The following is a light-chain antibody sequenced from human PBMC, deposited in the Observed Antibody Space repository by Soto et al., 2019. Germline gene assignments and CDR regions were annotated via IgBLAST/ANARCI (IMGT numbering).Light chain of an antibody. CDR3: QQYNTWLWT. V-gene: IGKV3-15*01. Sequence: EVVMTQSPATLSVSPGERATLSCRASQSVNANLAWYQQMPGQAPRLLIHGASNRATGIPARFSGSGFGTAFILTISSLQSEDFAVYYCQQYNTWLWTFGQGTKVEI. J-gene: IGKJ1*01. CDR1: QSVNAN. CDR2: GAS.